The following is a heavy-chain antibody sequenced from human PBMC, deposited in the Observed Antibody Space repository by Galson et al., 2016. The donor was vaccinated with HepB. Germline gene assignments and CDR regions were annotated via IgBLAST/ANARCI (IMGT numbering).Heavy chain of an antibody. V-gene: IGHV1-18*01. CDR1: GYTLSSYV. D-gene: IGHD2-8*01. CDR3: ARGHNFDCTYYGMDV. CDR2: ISAYNDNT. Sequence: SVKVSCKASGYTLSSYVIAWVRQAPGQGLEWMGRISAYNDNTKYADQLQGRVTMTTDTSTNTAYMELGSLRSDDTAVYFWARGHNFDCTYYGMDVWGQGTTVTVSS. J-gene: IGHJ6*02.